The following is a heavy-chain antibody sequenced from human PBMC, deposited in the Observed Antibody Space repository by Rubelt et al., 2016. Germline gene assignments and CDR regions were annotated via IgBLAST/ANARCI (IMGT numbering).Heavy chain of an antibody. J-gene: IGHJ4*02. Sequence: VQLVESGGGVVQPGRSLRLSCAASGFTFSSYTMNWVRQAPGKGLEWVSSISSSSGYVYYADSVKGRFTISRDNAKNSLYLQMNSLRAEDTAVYYCAEDRVGYSNYYDYWGQGTLVTVSS. D-gene: IGHD4-11*01. CDR1: GFTFSSYT. CDR2: ISSSSGYV. CDR3: AEDRVGYSNYYDY. V-gene: IGHV3-21*04.